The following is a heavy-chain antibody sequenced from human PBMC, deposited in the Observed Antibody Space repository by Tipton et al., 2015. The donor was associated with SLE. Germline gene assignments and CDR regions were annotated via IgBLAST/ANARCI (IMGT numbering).Heavy chain of an antibody. D-gene: IGHD6-13*01. CDR2: INHSGST. J-gene: IGHJ3*02. CDR1: GGSFSGYY. CDR3: ARGGGQQGRALDI. Sequence: LRLSCAVYGGSFSGYYWSWIRQPPGKGLEWIGEINHSGSTNYNPSLKSRVTISVDTSKNQFSLKLSSVTAADTAVYYCARGGGQQGRALDIWGQGTMVTVPS. V-gene: IGHV4-34*01.